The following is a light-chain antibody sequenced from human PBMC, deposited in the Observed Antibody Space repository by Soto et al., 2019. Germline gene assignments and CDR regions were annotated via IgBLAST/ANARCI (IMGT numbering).Light chain of an antibody. V-gene: IGLV2-14*01. CDR3: SSYTSSSPCV. CDR2: EVS. J-gene: IGLJ1*01. Sequence: QSSLTHPASVSGSPGQSITISCTGTSSDVGGYKYVSWYQQHPGKAPKLMIYEVSNRPSGVSNRFSGSKSGSTASLTISGLQAEDEADYYCSSYTSSSPCVFGTGTKVTVL. CDR1: SSDVGGYKY.